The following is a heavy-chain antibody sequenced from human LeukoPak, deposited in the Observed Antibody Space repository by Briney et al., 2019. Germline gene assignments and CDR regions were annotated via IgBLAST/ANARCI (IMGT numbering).Heavy chain of an antibody. Sequence: GRSLRLSCVASGFTFSSYGMHWVRQAPGKGLEWVAVISYDGSNKYYADSVKGRFTISRDNSKNTLYLQMNSLRAEDTAVYYCAKDRNVWGNGAFDIWGQGTMVTVSS. CDR2: ISYDGSNK. V-gene: IGHV3-30*18. D-gene: IGHD3-16*01. CDR1: GFTFSSYG. CDR3: AKDRNVWGNGAFDI. J-gene: IGHJ3*02.